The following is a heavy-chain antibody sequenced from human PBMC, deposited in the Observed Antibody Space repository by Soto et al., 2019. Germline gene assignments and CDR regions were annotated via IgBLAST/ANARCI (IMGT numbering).Heavy chain of an antibody. J-gene: IGHJ5*02. CDR1: GFTFSSYS. Sequence: PGGSLRLSCAASGFTFSSYSMNWVRQAPGKGLEWVSSISSSSSYIYYADSVKGRSTISRDNAKNSLYLQMNSLRAEDTAVYYCARGLPTDIVVVPAAMLTDPDSWFAPWGQGTLVTVSS. V-gene: IGHV3-21*01. CDR3: ARGLPTDIVVVPAAMLTDPDSWFAP. D-gene: IGHD2-2*01. CDR2: ISSSSSYI.